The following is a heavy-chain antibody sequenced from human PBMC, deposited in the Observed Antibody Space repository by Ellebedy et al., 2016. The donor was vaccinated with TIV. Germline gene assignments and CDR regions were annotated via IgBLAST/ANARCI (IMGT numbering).Heavy chain of an antibody. Sequence: ESLKISCAASGFTFSDYAMTWVRQASGKGLEWIGNIYYSGNTHYNPSLKSRVTTSLDTSDNQVSLRLSSVTAADTAVYYCARVVGANTPYFDYWGQGILVTVSS. CDR1: GFTFSDYA. J-gene: IGHJ4*02. D-gene: IGHD1-26*01. V-gene: IGHV4-59*08. CDR3: ARVVGANTPYFDY. CDR2: IYYSGNT.